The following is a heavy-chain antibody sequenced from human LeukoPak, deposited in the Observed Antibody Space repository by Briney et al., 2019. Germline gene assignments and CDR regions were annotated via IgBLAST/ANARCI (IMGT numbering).Heavy chain of an antibody. Sequence: GGALRLSCAASGFTFSDYYMSWIRQAPGKGLEGVSYISSSGSTIYYAFSVKGRFTISRDNAKNSLYLQMNSLRAEDTSVYYCARDRLRSRYDILTGYYYWGQGTLVTVSS. J-gene: IGHJ4*02. CDR3: ARDRLRSRYDILTGYYY. CDR1: GFTFSDYY. D-gene: IGHD3-9*01. CDR2: ISSSGSTI. V-gene: IGHV3-11*01.